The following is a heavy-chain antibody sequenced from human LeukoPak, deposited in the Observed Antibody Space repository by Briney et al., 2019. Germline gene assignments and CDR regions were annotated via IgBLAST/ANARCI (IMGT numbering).Heavy chain of an antibody. CDR3: AKDWEWLGGHFDY. CDR1: GFTFSDYS. V-gene: IGHV3-11*01. D-gene: IGHD6-19*01. J-gene: IGHJ4*02. CDR2: ISSSGSTM. Sequence: GGSLRLSCAASGFTFSDYSMTWIRQAPGKGLEWVSYISSSGSTMYYADFVRGRFTISRDNTKNSLYLQMNSLRAEDTAVYYCAKDWEWLGGHFDYWGQGTLVTVSS.